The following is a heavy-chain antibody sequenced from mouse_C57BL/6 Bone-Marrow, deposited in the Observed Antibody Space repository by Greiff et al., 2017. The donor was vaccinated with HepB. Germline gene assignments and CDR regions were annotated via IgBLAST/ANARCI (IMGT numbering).Heavy chain of an antibody. V-gene: IGHV1-64*01. CDR2: IHPNSGST. Sequence: VHLVESGPVLVKPGPSVKISCKASGFTFTDYYMHWVKQRPGQGLEWIGMIHPNSGSTNYNEKFKSKATLTVDKSSSTAYMQLSSLTSEDSAVYYCARMGYGSSYPYYFDYWGQGTTLTVSS. CDR1: GFTFTDYY. CDR3: ARMGYGSSYPYYFDY. J-gene: IGHJ2*01. D-gene: IGHD1-1*01.